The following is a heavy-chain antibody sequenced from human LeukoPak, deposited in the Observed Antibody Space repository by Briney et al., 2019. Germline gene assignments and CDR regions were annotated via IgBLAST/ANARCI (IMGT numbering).Heavy chain of an antibody. J-gene: IGHJ6*03. CDR2: IYTTRST. V-gene: IGHV4-61*02. Sequence: SETLSLTCTVSGGSISSGGYCWSWIRQPPGKGLEWIGRIYTTRSTNYNPSLTSQVTISVDTSKTQSSLRLSSVTAADTAVYYCARGTYYYVSGTYYGYIDVWGKGTTVTISS. CDR1: GGSISSGGYC. CDR3: ARGTYYYVSGTYYGYIDV. D-gene: IGHD3-10*01.